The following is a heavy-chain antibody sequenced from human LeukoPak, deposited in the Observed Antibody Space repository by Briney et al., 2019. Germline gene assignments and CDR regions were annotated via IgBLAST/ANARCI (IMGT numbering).Heavy chain of an antibody. CDR3: ARELPRRYFDY. J-gene: IGHJ4*02. Sequence: PSETLSLTCTVSDYSISSDYYYAWIRQPPGKGLEWIGSIYHTESTYYNPSLRSRVTISLDTSNNQFSLKLTSVTATDTAIYYCARELPRRYFDYWGQGTLVTVSS. CDR2: IYHTEST. CDR1: DYSISSDYY. V-gene: IGHV4-38-2*02.